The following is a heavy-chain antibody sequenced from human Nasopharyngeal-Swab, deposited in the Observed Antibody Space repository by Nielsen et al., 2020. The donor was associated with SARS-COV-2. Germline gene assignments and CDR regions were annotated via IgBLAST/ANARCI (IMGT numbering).Heavy chain of an antibody. D-gene: IGHD6-25*01. Sequence: GGSLRLSCAASGFTFNNAWMTWVRQPPGKGLEWVGRIKSKTDGGTTDYAAPVRDRFTISRDDSKNTVYLQMNSLETEDTAIYYCATGGLGSWGQGTLVTVSS. CDR3: ATGGLGS. CDR1: GFTFNNAW. V-gene: IGHV3-15*05. CDR2: IKSKTDGGTT. J-gene: IGHJ5*02.